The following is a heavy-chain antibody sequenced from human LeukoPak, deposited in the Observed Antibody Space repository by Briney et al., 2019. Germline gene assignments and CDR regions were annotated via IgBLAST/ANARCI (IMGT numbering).Heavy chain of an antibody. CDR2: IYPGDSDT. V-gene: IGHV5-51*06. Sequence: GESLKISCKGSGYSLTSYWIGWVRQMPGKGLEWMGIIYPGDSDTRYSPSFQGQVTNFADKSISTAYLQWSRLKASDTAMYYCARLRSGYSSSLEDYWGQGTLVTVSS. CDR1: GYSLTSYW. CDR3: ARLRSGYSSSLEDY. D-gene: IGHD6-13*01. J-gene: IGHJ4*02.